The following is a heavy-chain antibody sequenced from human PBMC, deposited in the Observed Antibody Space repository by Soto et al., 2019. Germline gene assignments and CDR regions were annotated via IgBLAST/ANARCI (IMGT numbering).Heavy chain of an antibody. CDR2: VNPKDGDT. V-gene: IGHV1-2*02. CDR1: GYIFTDFF. D-gene: IGHD5-12*01. CDR3: GRIPAPGRPTITFY. Sequence: QVQLVQSGTEVRKPGASVKVSCKTSGYIFTDFFVHWIRQAPGQGLEWLGWVNPKDGDTEYAQKFLGRVSMTRDTSTNTVYMEMTRLTSNDTAVYYCGRIPAPGRPTITFYWGQGSLV. J-gene: IGHJ4*02.